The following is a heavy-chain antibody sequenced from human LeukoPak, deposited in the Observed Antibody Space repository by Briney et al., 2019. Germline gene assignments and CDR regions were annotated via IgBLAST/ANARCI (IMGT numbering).Heavy chain of an antibody. CDR1: GFTFSSYG. CDR3: AKETLAYCGGDCYSGFDY. CDR2: IWYDGSNK. V-gene: IGHV3-33*06. Sequence: GGSLRLSCAASGFTFSSYGMHWVRQAPGKGLEWVAVIWYDGSNKYYADSVKGRFTISRDNSKNTLYLQMNSLRAEDTAVYYCAKETLAYCGGDCYSGFDYWGQGTLVTVSS. D-gene: IGHD2-21*02. J-gene: IGHJ4*02.